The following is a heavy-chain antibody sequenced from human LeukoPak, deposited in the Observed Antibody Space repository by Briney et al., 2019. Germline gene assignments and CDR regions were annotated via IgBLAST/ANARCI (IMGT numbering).Heavy chain of an antibody. CDR3: AKDNYYDSSGSCIY. J-gene: IGHJ4*02. CDR1: GFTFDDYA. D-gene: IGHD3-22*01. V-gene: IGHV3-43*02. CDR2: ISGDGGST. Sequence: GGSLRLSCAASGFTFDDYAMHCVRQAPGKGLEWVSLISGDGGSTYYAVSVKGRFTISRDNSKNSLYLQMNSLRTEDTALYYCAKDNYYDSSGSCIYWGQGTLVTVSS.